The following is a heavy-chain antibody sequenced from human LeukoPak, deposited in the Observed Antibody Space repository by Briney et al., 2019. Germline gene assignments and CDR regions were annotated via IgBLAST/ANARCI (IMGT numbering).Heavy chain of an antibody. V-gene: IGHV3-23*01. J-gene: IGHJ4*02. CDR1: GFTFSSYA. Sequence: QPGGSLRLSCAASGFTFSSYAMSWVRQAPGKGLEWVSAISGSGGSTYYADSVKGRFTISRDDTRNTLYLQMNGLRAEDTAMYYCARAGAVASTGDYWGQGTLVTVSS. CDR3: ARAGAVASTGDY. CDR2: ISGSGGST. D-gene: IGHD6-19*01.